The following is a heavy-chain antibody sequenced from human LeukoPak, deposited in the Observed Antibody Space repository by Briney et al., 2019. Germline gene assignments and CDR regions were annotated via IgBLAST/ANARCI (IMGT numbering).Heavy chain of an antibody. V-gene: IGHV1-2*02. CDR3: ARDKAAAGLDY. D-gene: IGHD6-13*01. Sequence: GASVKVSCKASGYTFTGYYMHWVRQAPGQGLEWMGWINLNSGGTNYAQKFQGRVTMTRDTSISTAYMELSRLRSDDTAVYYCARDKAAAGLDYWGQGTLVTVSS. J-gene: IGHJ4*02. CDR1: GYTFTGYY. CDR2: INLNSGGT.